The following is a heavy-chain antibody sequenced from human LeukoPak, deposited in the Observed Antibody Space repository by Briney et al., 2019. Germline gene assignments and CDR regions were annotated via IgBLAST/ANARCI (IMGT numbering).Heavy chain of an antibody. D-gene: IGHD3-3*01. CDR3: ARGPSKEYTISEVIGMDV. J-gene: IGHJ6*02. V-gene: IGHV4-34*01. CDR1: VGSFSGYY. CDR2: XXXXGST. Sequence: SETLSLTCAVYVGSFSGYYWSXIRQPPRKGLEWIGEXXXXGSTNYTPSVKSRVTISVDTSKNQFSPKLSSVTAADTAVYYCARGPSKEYTISEVIGMDVWGQGTTVTVSS.